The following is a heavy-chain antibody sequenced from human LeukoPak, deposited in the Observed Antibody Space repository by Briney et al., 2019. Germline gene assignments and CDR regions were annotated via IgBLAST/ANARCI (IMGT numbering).Heavy chain of an antibody. V-gene: IGHV5-51*01. CDR3: ATQPRRERWLQSYFDY. CDR2: IFPGDSDT. J-gene: IGHJ4*02. D-gene: IGHD5-24*01. Sequence: GESLKISCKGSGYTFTTHWIAWVRQMPGKGLEWVGIIFPGDSDTTYSPSFEGQVTISADKSINTAYLQWSSLQASDTAIYYCATQPRRERWLQSYFDYWGQGTLVTVSS. CDR1: GYTFTTHW.